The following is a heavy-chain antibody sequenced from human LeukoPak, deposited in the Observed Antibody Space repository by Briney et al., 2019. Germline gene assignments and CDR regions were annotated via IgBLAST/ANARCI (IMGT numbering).Heavy chain of an antibody. J-gene: IGHJ4*02. D-gene: IGHD5-18*01. Sequence: ASETVSRTASGYTLTRDYIHWVRQAPRQGLEWMGWINPNNGVTNYAQKCQGTITMTRYTSTSTSYMEMSRLRSDDTAVYYCARVPLAATPMAPVDYWGQGTLVTVSS. CDR3: ARVPLAATPMAPVDY. V-gene: IGHV1-2*02. CDR2: INPNNGVT. CDR1: GYTLTRDY.